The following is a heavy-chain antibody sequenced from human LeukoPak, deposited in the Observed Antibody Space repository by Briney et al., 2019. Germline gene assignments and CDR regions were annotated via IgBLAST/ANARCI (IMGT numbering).Heavy chain of an antibody. Sequence: ASVTVSCKASGYTFTSYGISWVRQAPGQGLEWMGWISAYNGNTNYAQKLQGRVTMTTDTSTSTAYMELRSLRSDDTAVYYCASETYYYDSSGYRKNYYFDYWGQGTLVTVSS. CDR1: GYTFTSYG. CDR3: ASETYYYDSSGYRKNYYFDY. CDR2: ISAYNGNT. J-gene: IGHJ4*02. D-gene: IGHD3-22*01. V-gene: IGHV1-18*01.